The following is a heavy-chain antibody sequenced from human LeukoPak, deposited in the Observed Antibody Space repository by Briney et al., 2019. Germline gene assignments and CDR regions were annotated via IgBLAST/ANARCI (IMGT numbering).Heavy chain of an antibody. D-gene: IGHD5-12*01. J-gene: IGHJ4*02. V-gene: IGHV4-39*01. CDR3: ARLHVDIVWGLIDY. Sequence: PSETLSLTCTVSGGSISSSSYYWGWIRQPLGKGLEWIGSIYYSGSTYYNPSLKSRVTISVDTSKNQFSLKLSSVTAADTAVYYCARLHVDIVWGLIDYWGQGTLVTVSS. CDR1: GGSISSSSYY. CDR2: IYYSGST.